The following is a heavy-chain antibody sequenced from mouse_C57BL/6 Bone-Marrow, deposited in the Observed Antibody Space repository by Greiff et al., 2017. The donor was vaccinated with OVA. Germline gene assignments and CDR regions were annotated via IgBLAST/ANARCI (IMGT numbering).Heavy chain of an antibody. V-gene: IGHV1-82*01. CDR3: ASSGRYFDV. CDR1: GYAFSSSW. Sequence: VKLQESGPELVKPGASVKISCKASGYAFSSSWMNWVKQRPGKGLEWIGRIYPGDGDTNYNGKFKGKATLTADKSSSTAYMQLSSLTSEDSAVYFFASSGRYFDVWGTGTTLTVSS. D-gene: IGHD6-1*01. J-gene: IGHJ1*03. CDR2: IYPGDGDT.